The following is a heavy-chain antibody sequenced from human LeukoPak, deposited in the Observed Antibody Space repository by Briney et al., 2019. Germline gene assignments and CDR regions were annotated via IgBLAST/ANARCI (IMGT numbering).Heavy chain of an antibody. CDR1: GFTFSSYG. Sequence: PGGSLRLSCAASGFTFSSYGMSWVRQAPGKGLEWVSYISSSGSTIYYADSVKGRFTISRDNAKNSLYLQMNSLRAEDTAVYYCARDLVRISGTTGDYWGQGTLVTVSS. D-gene: IGHD1-7*01. CDR2: ISSSGSTI. J-gene: IGHJ4*02. CDR3: ARDLVRISGTTGDY. V-gene: IGHV3-48*04.